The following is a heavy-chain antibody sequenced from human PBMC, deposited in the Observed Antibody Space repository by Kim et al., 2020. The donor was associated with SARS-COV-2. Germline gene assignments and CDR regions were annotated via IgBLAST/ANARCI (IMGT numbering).Heavy chain of an antibody. V-gene: IGHV7-4-1*02. J-gene: IGHJ6*02. CDR1: GYTFTSYA. CDR2: INTNTGNP. Sequence: ASVKVSCKASGYTFTSYAMNWVRQAPGQGLEWMGWINTNTGNPTYAQGFTGRFVFSLDTSVSTAYLQISSLKAEDTAVYYCARLGAYSTPYGMDVWGQGTTVTVSS. CDR3: ARLGAYSTPYGMDV. D-gene: IGHD3-16*01.